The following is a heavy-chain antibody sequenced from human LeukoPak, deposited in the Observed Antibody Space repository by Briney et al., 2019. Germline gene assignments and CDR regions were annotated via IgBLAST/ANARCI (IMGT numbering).Heavy chain of an antibody. D-gene: IGHD3-10*01. Sequence: PGGSLRLSCAASGFTFSSYPMNWVRQAPGKGLEWVSTISAGGSSTYYADSVKGRFTISRDNSKNTLYLQMSSLRAEDTALYYRAEGNWSSARIYFDCWGQGTLVTVSS. J-gene: IGHJ4*02. CDR2: ISAGGSST. V-gene: IGHV3-23*01. CDR3: AEGNWSSARIYFDC. CDR1: GFTFSSYP.